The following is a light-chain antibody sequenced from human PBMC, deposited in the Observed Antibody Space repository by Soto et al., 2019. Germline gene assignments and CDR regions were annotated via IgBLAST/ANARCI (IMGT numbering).Light chain of an antibody. CDR1: SSDIDDYNY. J-gene: IGLJ2*01. CDR3: SSYPHTTATVL. Sequence: QSALTQPASVSGSPGQSITISCTGTSSDIDDYNYVSWYQQHPGRAPRLIISDVSDRPSGISNRFSGSKSGNTASLTISGLQAEDEADYYCSSYPHTTATVLFGGGTKLT. V-gene: IGLV2-14*01. CDR2: DVS.